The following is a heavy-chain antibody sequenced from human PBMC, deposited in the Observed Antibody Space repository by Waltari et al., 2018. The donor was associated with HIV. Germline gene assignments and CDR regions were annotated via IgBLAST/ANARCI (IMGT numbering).Heavy chain of an antibody. V-gene: IGHV3-30*04. J-gene: IGHJ6*02. Sequence: QVQLVESGGGVVQPGKSLRLSCAASGFTFSHFAMHWVRQAPGKGLEWGAVISYDGSNEYYADSVKGRFTISRDNSKNTLYLQMNSLSAEDTAVYYCARGGAVVPAAKHVWGQGTTVTVSS. CDR2: ISYDGSNE. CDR1: GFTFSHFA. D-gene: IGHD2-2*01. CDR3: ARGGAVVPAAKHV.